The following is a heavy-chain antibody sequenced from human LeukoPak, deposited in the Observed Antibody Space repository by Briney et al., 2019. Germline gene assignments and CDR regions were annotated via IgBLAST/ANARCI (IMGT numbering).Heavy chain of an antibody. CDR2: ISGNGGYT. CDR1: GFVFSTYA. CDR3: AKVSSFGVDDAFDI. J-gene: IGHJ3*02. V-gene: IGHV3-64*01. Sequence: GGSLRLSCAASGFVFSTYAMHWVRQAPGKGLEYVSGISGNGGYTDYANSVKGRFTISRDNFKNTLYLQMGSLRAEDMAVYYCAKVSSFGVDDAFDIWGQGTMVTVSS. D-gene: IGHD3-3*01.